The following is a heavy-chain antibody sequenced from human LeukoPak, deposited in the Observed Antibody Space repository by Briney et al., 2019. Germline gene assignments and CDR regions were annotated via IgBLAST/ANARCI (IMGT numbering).Heavy chain of an antibody. V-gene: IGHV3-15*05. CDR1: GFAFSDAW. J-gene: IGHJ4*02. CDR2: IKSKTNGETT. Sequence: GGSLRLSCAASGFAFSDAWMSWVRQAPGKGLEWVGRIKSKTNGETTDYAAPVEGRFTVSRDDSENTLYLQMNSLKTEDTAVYYCTATYYYDSRGSITQANFDYWGQGTLVTVSS. D-gene: IGHD3-22*01. CDR3: TATYYYDSRGSITQANFDY.